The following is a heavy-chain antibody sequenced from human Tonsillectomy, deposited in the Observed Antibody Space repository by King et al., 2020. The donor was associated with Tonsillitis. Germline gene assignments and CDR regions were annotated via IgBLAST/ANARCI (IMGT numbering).Heavy chain of an antibody. Sequence: QLVQSGGGVVRPGGSLRLSCAASGFTFGDFGMSWVRKGPGKGLEWVSSINWNGGNIGYVDSVKGRFTISRDNAKNSLYLQMNSLRAEDTALYYCARVADYSNLYYLDYGGQGTLVTVSS. D-gene: IGHD4-11*01. CDR1: GFTFGDFG. J-gene: IGHJ4*02. V-gene: IGHV3-20*04. CDR3: ARVADYSNLYYLDY. CDR2: INWNGGNI.